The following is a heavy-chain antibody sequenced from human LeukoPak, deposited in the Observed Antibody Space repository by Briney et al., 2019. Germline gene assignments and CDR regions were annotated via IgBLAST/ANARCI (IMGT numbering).Heavy chain of an antibody. CDR2: IYYSGST. CDR1: GGSISSSSYY. Sequence: SETLSLTCTVSGGSISSSSYYWGWIRQPPGKGLEWIGSIYYSGSTYYNPSLKSRVTISVDTSKNQFSLKLSSVTAADTAVYYCARPSLYSSSLVIDYWGQGTLVTVSS. J-gene: IGHJ4*02. CDR3: ARPSLYSSSLVIDY. D-gene: IGHD6-13*01. V-gene: IGHV4-39*01.